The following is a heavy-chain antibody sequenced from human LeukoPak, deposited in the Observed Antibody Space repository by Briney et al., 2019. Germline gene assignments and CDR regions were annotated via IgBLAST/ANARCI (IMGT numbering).Heavy chain of an antibody. J-gene: IGHJ4*02. V-gene: IGHV3-23*01. D-gene: IGHD6-13*01. CDR3: ARDAETSWSGIAAAGMFDY. Sequence: GGSLRLSCAASGFTFSSYWMHWVRQAPGKGLVWVSGITGSGGSTYYADSVKGRFTISRDNSKNTLYLQMNSLRAEDTAIYYCARDAETSWSGIAAAGMFDYWGQGTLVTVSS. CDR1: GFTFSSYW. CDR2: ITGSGGST.